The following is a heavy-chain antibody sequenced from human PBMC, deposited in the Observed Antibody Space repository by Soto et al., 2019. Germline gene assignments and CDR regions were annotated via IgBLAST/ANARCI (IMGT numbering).Heavy chain of an antibody. Sequence: EVQLLESGGGLVQPGGSLRLSCAASGFTFSSYAMSWVRQAPGKGLEWVAAVSGSGGSTYYADSVKGRFTISRDNSKNKLYLQMNILRAEDTAVYYCAKSPEGITAAGNWFDPWGQGTLVTVSS. CDR2: VSGSGGST. CDR1: GFTFSSYA. D-gene: IGHD6-13*01. J-gene: IGHJ5*02. CDR3: AKSPEGITAAGNWFDP. V-gene: IGHV3-23*01.